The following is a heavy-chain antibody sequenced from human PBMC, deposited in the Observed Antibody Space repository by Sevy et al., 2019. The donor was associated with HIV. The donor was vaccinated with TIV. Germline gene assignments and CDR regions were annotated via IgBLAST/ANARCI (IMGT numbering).Heavy chain of an antibody. V-gene: IGHV3-33*06. Sequence: GGSLRLSCAASGFTFSRNGMHWVRQAPGKGLEWVAGIFYDGNYKYYAVSVKGRFSISRDNSENTLYVQMDSLRVEDTAVYYCAKESGSDWYFDYWGQGTLVTVSS. CDR1: GFTFSRNG. J-gene: IGHJ4*02. D-gene: IGHD2-21*01. CDR3: AKESGSDWYFDY. CDR2: IFYDGNYK.